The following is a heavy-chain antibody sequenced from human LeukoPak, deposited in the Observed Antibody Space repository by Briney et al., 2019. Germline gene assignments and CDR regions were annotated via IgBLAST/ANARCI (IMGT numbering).Heavy chain of an antibody. CDR1: GGSISSGDNS. CDR2: ISHGGNT. J-gene: IGHJ4*02. D-gene: IGHD3-22*01. Sequence: SQTLSLTCAVSGGSISSGDNSWSWIRQPPGKGLEWIGHISHGGNTYYNPSLKSRVTISVDRSKNQFSLKLSSVTAADTAVYYCARHSTYYYDSSGYHYHYFDYWGQGTLVTVSS. V-gene: IGHV4-30-2*01. CDR3: ARHSTYYYDSSGYHYHYFDY.